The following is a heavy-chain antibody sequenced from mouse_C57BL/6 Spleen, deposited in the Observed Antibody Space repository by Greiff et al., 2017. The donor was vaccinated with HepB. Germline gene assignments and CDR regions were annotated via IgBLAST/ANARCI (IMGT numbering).Heavy chain of an antibody. CDR2: INPSNGGT. CDR1: GYTFTSYW. V-gene: IGHV1-53*01. CDR3: ARGEIPGSSPWYFDV. J-gene: IGHJ1*03. Sequence: QVQLQQPGTELVKPGASVKLPCKASGYTFTSYWMHWVKQRPGQGLEWIGNINPSNGGTNYNEKFKSKATLTVEKSSSTAYMQLSSLTSEDSAVYYCARGEIPGSSPWYFDVWGTGTTVTVSS. D-gene: IGHD1-1*01.